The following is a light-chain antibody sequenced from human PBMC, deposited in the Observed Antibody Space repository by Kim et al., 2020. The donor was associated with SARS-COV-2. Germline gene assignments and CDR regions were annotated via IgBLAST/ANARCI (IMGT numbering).Light chain of an antibody. Sequence: DLQVTQSPSTLSASIGDKVTITCRASHNIGNSLAWFQQKFGRAPSLLIHKASSLESGVPSRFTGAGSGTEFTLTIASLQPDDFANYYCQQYDSLPWTFGPGTKV. CDR3: QQYDSLPWT. CDR1: HNIGNS. J-gene: IGKJ1*01. CDR2: KAS. V-gene: IGKV1-5*03.